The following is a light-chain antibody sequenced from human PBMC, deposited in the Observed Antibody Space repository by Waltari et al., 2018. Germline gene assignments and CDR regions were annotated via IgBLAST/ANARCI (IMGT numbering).Light chain of an antibody. CDR2: GAS. J-gene: IGKJ2*01. CDR3: QQYGTSSYT. Sequence: IVLTQSPGTLSLSPGERATLSCRASQSVSSNDLAWYQQKLGQAPRLLIYGASSRATGIPDRFSGSGSGTDFTLTISRLEPEDFAVYYCQQYGTSSYTFGQGTKLEIK. V-gene: IGKV3-20*01. CDR1: QSVSSND.